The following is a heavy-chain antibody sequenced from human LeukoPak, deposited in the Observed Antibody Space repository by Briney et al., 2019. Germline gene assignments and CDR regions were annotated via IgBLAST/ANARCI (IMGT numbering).Heavy chain of an antibody. CDR1: GYTFTSYA. J-gene: IGHJ6*02. V-gene: IGHV7-4-1*02. Sequence: ASVXXXXXXSGYTFTSYAXXXXRXAXGQXLXXXXXXXXNTGNPTYVQGFTGRFVFSLDTSVSTAYLQISSLKAEDTAVYYCAREKECSGGTCYSGMDVWGQGTTVTVSS. CDR2: XXXNTGNP. D-gene: IGHD2-15*01. CDR3: AREKECSGGTCYSGMDV.